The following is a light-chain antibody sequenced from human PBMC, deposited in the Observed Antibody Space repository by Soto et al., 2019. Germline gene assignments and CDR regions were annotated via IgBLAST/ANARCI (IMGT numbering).Light chain of an antibody. CDR2: RAS. J-gene: IGKJ1*01. CDR1: QSVSSY. CDR3: KEYGCLPKR. V-gene: IGKV3-20*01. Sequence: LKISPSTLSLTTEERATLSCRASQSVSSYLAWYQQKPGQAPRLLIFRASNKATGIPDRFSGSGSGTEFILTISDLEPEDCVIYHCKEYGCLPKRFGEVTKLDIK.